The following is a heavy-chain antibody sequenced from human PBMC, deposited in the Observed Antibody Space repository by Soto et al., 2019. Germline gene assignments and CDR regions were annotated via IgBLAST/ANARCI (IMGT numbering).Heavy chain of an antibody. CDR3: AKGVHKTLLDAFDM. D-gene: IGHD2-15*01. CDR2: ISGGGGIT. CDR1: GFTFSNYF. J-gene: IGHJ3*02. Sequence: EVQLLEAGGGLVQPGGSLSLSCEASGFTFSNYFMSWVRQAPGKGLEWVSGISGGGGITYYADSGKGRFTISRDNSKNTLLLQMNSLRAEDTALYYCAKGVHKTLLDAFDMWGQGTMLTVS. V-gene: IGHV3-23*01.